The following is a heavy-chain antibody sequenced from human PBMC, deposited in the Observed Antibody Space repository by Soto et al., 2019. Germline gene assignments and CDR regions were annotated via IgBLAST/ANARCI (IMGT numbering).Heavy chain of an antibody. D-gene: IGHD3-9*01. V-gene: IGHV1-2*02. CDR3: ATDKVAFDM. Sequence: ASVKVSCKASGYIFTGYYIQWVRQAPGQGLEWMGWINTKTGGTKYAQKFQGRVTMTRDASINTAYMEVSRLRSDDTAVYYCATDKVAFDMWGQGTMVTVSS. CDR1: GYIFTGYY. CDR2: INTKTGGT. J-gene: IGHJ3*02.